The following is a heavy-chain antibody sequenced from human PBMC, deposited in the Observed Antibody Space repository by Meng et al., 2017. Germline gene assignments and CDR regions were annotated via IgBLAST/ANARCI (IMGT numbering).Heavy chain of an antibody. J-gene: IGHJ4*02. D-gene: IGHD3-22*01. Sequence: QVQLQQWGAGLLKPSETLSLTCAVYGGSFSGYYWSWIRQPPGKGLEWIGYIYYSGSTYYNPSLKSRLTISVDTSKKQFSLKLTSVTAADTAVYYCARGPLITMIEVWGQGTLVTVSS. CDR2: IYYSGST. CDR1: GGSFSGYY. CDR3: ARGPLITMIEV. V-gene: IGHV4-34*01.